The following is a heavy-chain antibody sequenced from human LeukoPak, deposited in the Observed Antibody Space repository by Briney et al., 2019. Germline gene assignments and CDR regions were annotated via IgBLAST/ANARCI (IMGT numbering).Heavy chain of an antibody. V-gene: IGHV1-2*02. J-gene: IGHJ4*02. CDR2: INPNSGGT. CDR1: GYTFTGYY. Sequence: GASVKVSCKASGYTFTGYYMHWVRQAPGQGLEWMGWINPNSGGTNYAQKFQGRVTMTRDTSISTAYMELSRLRSDDTAVYYCARALKNSSGYYSGYWGQGTLVTVSS. CDR3: ARALKNSSGYYSGY. D-gene: IGHD3-22*01.